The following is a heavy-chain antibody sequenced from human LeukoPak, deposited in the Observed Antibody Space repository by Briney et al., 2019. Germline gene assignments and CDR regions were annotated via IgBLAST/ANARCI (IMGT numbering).Heavy chain of an antibody. J-gene: IGHJ5*02. CDR3: AHKNWNYVDGWFDP. V-gene: IGHV2-5*01. CDR1: GFSLSTSGVG. CDR2: IYWNDDK. D-gene: IGHD1-7*01. Sequence: SGSTLVNPTQTLTLTCTFSGFSLSTSGVGVGWIRQPPGKALEWLALIYWNDDKRYSPSLKSRLTITEDTSKNQVVLTMTNMDPVDTATYYCAHKNWNYVDGWFDPWGQGTLVTVSS.